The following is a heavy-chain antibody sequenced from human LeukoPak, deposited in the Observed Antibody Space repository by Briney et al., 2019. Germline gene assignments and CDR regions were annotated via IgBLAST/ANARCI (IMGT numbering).Heavy chain of an antibody. V-gene: IGHV3-30-3*01. CDR3: ARVPRGYSFGYSYFDY. J-gene: IGHJ4*02. CDR1: GFTFSSST. CDR2: ISYDGIYK. D-gene: IGHD5-18*01. Sequence: GRSLRLSCAASGFTFSSSTMHWVRQAPGKGLEWVAIISYDGIYKYYADSVKGRFTISRDNSKNTLYLQMNNLRAEDTAVYYCARVPRGYSFGYSYFDYWGQGTLVTVSP.